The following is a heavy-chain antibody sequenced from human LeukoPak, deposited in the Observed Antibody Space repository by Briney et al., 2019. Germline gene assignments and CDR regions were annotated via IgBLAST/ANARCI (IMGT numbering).Heavy chain of an antibody. D-gene: IGHD6-6*01. CDR3: ARGSWSSSIDY. CDR1: GGSISTSNW. V-gene: IGHV4/OR15-8*01. CDR2: IYYSGST. Sequence: SETLSLTCVVSGGSISTSNWWSWVRQPPGKGLEWIGYIYYSGSTYYNPSLKSRVTISVDTSKNQFSLKLSSVTAADTAVYYCARGSWSSSIDYWGQGTLVTVSS. J-gene: IGHJ4*02.